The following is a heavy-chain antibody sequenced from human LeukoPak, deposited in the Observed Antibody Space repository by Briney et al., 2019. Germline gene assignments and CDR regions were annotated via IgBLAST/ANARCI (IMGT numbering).Heavy chain of an antibody. V-gene: IGHV3-7*01. CDR2: IKHDGRET. Sequence: GGSLRPSCVASGFTFSDYWMSWVRQAPGKGLEWVANIKHDGRETYYVDSVKGRFTISRDNAKNSLYLQMNSLRADDSAVYYCARASMAPYWGQGTLVTVSS. CDR3: ARASMAPY. J-gene: IGHJ4*02. D-gene: IGHD6-6*01. CDR1: GFTFSDYW.